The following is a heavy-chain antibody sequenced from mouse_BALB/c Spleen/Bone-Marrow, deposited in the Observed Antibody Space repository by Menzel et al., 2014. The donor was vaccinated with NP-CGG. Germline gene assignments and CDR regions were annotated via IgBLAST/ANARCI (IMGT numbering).Heavy chain of an antibody. D-gene: IGHD2-1*01. Sequence: QVQLQQSGAELVKPGASVKLSCKASGYTFTSYWMHWVKLRPGQGLEWIGEIDPSDSYTNYNQKFKGKATLTVDKSSSTAYMQLSSLTSEDSAVYYCARGLYGNSGYWGQGTTLTVSS. V-gene: IGHV1-69*02. CDR1: GYTFTSYW. CDR3: ARGLYGNSGY. J-gene: IGHJ2*01. CDR2: IDPSDSYT.